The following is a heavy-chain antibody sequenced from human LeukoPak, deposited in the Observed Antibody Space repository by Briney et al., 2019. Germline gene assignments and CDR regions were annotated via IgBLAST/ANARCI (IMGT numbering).Heavy chain of an antibody. CDR3: ATGHYDSSGYYYVPPRFDY. CDR2: FDPEDGET. CDR1: GYTFTTYS. D-gene: IGHD3-22*01. J-gene: IGHJ4*02. Sequence: ASVKVSCKASGYTFTTYSIHWVRQAPGQGLEWMGGFDPEDGETIYAQKFQGRVTMTEDTSTDTAYMELSSLRSEDTAVYYCATGHYDSSGYYYVPPRFDYWGQGTLVTVSS. V-gene: IGHV1-24*01.